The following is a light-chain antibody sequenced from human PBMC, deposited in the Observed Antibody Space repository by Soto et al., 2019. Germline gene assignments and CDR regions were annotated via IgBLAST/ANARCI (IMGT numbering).Light chain of an antibody. CDR2: GVS. J-gene: IGKJ5*01. CDR3: QVYNASPT. CDR1: QSVSTGH. Sequence: EIVLTQSPGTLSLSPGERATLSCRASQSVSTGHLAWYQQKPGQAPRLLIYGVSSRFTGIPNRFSGSGSGTDFTLISNMLEPEYFALYSCQVYNASPTFGQGTRLEIK. V-gene: IGKV3-20*01.